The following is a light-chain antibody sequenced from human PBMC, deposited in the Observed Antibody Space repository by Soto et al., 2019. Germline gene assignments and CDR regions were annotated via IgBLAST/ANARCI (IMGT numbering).Light chain of an antibody. Sequence: QSVLTQPASASGTPGQRVTISCSGSSSNIGAHTVNWYQHFPGTAPKLLIYRNDQRPSGVPDRFSGSKSGTSASLAISGLQSEDEADYYSAAWDNSLNGYVFGTGTKLTVL. V-gene: IGLV1-44*01. CDR3: AAWDNSLNGYV. CDR1: SSNIGAHT. J-gene: IGLJ1*01. CDR2: RND.